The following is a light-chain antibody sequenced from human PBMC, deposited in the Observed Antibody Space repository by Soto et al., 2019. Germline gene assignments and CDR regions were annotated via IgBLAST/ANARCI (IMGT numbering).Light chain of an antibody. CDR1: ESVGTN. V-gene: IGKV3-15*01. Sequence: EIVMTQSPATLSVSPGERVTLSCRASESVGTNLAWYQQKPGQAPSLLIQGASTRATDIPARISGSGSGTDFTLSISSLQSEDFAVYYCQQYNDWPLTFGGGTKVEIK. CDR3: QQYNDWPLT. CDR2: GAS. J-gene: IGKJ4*01.